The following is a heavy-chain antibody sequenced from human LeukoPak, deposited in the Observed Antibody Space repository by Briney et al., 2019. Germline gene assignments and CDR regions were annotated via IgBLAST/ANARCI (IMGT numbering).Heavy chain of an antibody. CDR2: IDPSAGST. CDR3: ASETSSSGHY. CDR1: GYTFTNYY. V-gene: IGHV1-46*01. Sequence: ASVKVSCKASGYTFTNYYMHWVRQAPGQGLEWMGVIDPSAGSTTYAQKFQGRVTMTRDTSISTAYMELSRLRSDDTAVYYCASETSSSGHYWGQGTLVTVSS. D-gene: IGHD6-6*01. J-gene: IGHJ4*02.